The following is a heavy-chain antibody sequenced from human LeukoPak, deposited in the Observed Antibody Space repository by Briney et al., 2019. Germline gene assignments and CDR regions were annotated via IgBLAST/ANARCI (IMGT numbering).Heavy chain of an antibody. Sequence: KPGGPLSLLCAASGFTFSSYRKRWLPQARGKALVGVANIKQDGSEKYYVDSEKGRYNISRDHAKNSLYLKINSLRAEDTAVYYCARGGFDPWGQGTLVTVSS. V-gene: IGHV3-7*01. CDR1: GFTFSSYR. CDR3: ARGGFDP. J-gene: IGHJ5*02. CDR2: IKQDGSEK.